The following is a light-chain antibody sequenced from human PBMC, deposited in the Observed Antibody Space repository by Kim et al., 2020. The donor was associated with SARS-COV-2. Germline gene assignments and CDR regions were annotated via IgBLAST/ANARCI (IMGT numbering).Light chain of an antibody. CDR2: GAS. CDR3: QQYGGSLYT. CDR1: QTVSRTY. J-gene: IGKJ2*01. V-gene: IGKV3-20*01. Sequence: EVVLTQSPGTLSLSPGERATLSCRASQTVSRTYIAWFQQKPGQAPRLLIYGASNRATGIPDRFSGSGSGTDFSLTISRLEPEDLAVYYCQQYGGSLYTFGQGIKLEI.